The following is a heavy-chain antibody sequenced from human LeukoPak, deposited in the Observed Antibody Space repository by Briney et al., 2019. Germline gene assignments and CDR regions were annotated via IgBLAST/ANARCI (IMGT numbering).Heavy chain of an antibody. CDR3: ARDMGWLRSFDY. CDR2: ISSSSSYI. D-gene: IGHD5-12*01. V-gene: IGHV3-21*01. J-gene: IGHJ4*02. Sequence: GGSLRLSCAASGFTFSRFTMNWVRQAPGKGLEWVSSISSSSSYIHYADSVKGRFTISRDNAKSSLYLQMNSLRAEDTAVYYCARDMGWLRSFDYWGQGTLVTVSS. CDR1: GFTFSRFT.